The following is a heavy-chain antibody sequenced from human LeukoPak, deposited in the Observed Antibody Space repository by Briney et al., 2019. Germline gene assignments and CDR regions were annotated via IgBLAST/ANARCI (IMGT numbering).Heavy chain of an antibody. CDR1: GYTFTNYA. CDR2: ISAYNGNT. V-gene: IGHV1-18*03. Sequence: GASVKVSCKASGYTFTNYAISWVRQAPGQGLEWVGWISAYNGNTNYAQKLQGRVTMTTDTSASTAYMELSSLRSEDMAVYYCARTRYSYGLEFDYWGQGTLVTVSS. CDR3: ARTRYSYGLEFDY. D-gene: IGHD5-18*01. J-gene: IGHJ4*02.